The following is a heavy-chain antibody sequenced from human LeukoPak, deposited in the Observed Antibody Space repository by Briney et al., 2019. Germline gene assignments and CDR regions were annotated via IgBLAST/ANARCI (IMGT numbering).Heavy chain of an antibody. Sequence: SETLSLTCAVSGGSISSGGYSWSWIRQPPGKGLEWIGYIYYSGSTYYNPSLKSRVTISVDTSKNQFSLKLSSVTAADTAVYYCAREHGDYPDQYFDYWGQGTLVTVSS. CDR2: IYYSGST. CDR3: AREHGDYPDQYFDY. CDR1: GGSISSGGYS. V-gene: IGHV4-30-4*07. D-gene: IGHD4-17*01. J-gene: IGHJ4*02.